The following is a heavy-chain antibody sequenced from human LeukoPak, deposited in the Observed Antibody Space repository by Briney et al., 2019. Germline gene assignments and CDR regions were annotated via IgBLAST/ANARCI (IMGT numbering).Heavy chain of an antibody. CDR2: IYYSGST. D-gene: IGHD6-13*01. Sequence: SETLSLTCTVSGGSISSSSYYWGWIRQPPGKGLEWIGSIYYSGSTYYNPSLKSRVTISVDTSKNQFSLKLSSVTAADTAVYYCASKSSTYAFDIWGQGTMVTVSS. CDR1: GGSISSSSYY. CDR3: ASKSSTYAFDI. J-gene: IGHJ3*02. V-gene: IGHV4-39*07.